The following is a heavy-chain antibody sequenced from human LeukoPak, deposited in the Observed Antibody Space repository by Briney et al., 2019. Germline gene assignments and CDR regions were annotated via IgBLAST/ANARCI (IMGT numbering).Heavy chain of an antibody. CDR3: ARGYGGNSAAFDI. V-gene: IGHV3-30*03. CDR2: ISYDGSNK. J-gene: IGHJ3*02. D-gene: IGHD4-23*01. Sequence: GGSLRLSCLASGFTFRSFGMHWVRQAPGTGLEWVALISYDGSNKNYADSVKGRFAISRDNSKNILYLQMNSLRVEDTAVYFCARGYGGNSAAFDIWGQGTMVTVSS. CDR1: GFTFRSFG.